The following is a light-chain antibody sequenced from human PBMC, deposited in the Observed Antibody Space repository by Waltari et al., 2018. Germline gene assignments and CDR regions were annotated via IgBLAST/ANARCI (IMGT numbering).Light chain of an antibody. CDR3: ATWDSSLSVGI. J-gene: IGLJ2*01. CDR1: SSNIGNNY. Sequence: QSVLTQPPSVSAAPGQKVTISCSGSSSNIGNNYVSWYPQLPGTAPKLLISATNKRPSGIPDRFSGSKSVTSATLDITGLQTGDEAVYYCATWDSSLSVGIFGGGTKVTVL. V-gene: IGLV1-51*02. CDR2: ATN.